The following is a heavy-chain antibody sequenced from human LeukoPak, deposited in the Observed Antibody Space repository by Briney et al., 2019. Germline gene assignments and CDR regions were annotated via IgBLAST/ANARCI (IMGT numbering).Heavy chain of an antibody. CDR1: GGTFSSYA. Sequence: ASVKVSCKASGGTFSSYAISWVRQAPGQGLEWMGRIIPIFGTANYAQKFQGRATVTTDESTSTAYMELSSLRSEDTAVYYCARDRGSSSSWHYYYYMDVWGKGTTVTVSS. CDR3: ARDRGSSSSWHYYYYMDV. D-gene: IGHD6-6*01. CDR2: IIPIFGTA. J-gene: IGHJ6*03. V-gene: IGHV1-69*05.